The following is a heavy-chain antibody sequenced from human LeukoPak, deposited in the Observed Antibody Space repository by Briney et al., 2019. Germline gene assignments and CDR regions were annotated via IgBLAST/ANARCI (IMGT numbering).Heavy chain of an antibody. CDR3: ARSEPDTGIAAAGTESAFDI. CDR2: IYYSGST. CDR1: GGSISSYY. D-gene: IGHD6-13*01. Sequence: PSETLSLTCTVSGGSISSYYWSWIRQPPGKGLEWIGYIYYSGSTSYNPSLKSRVTISVDTSKNQFSLKLSSVTAADTAVYYCARSEPDTGIAAAGTESAFDIWGQGTMVTVSS. J-gene: IGHJ3*02. V-gene: IGHV4-59*01.